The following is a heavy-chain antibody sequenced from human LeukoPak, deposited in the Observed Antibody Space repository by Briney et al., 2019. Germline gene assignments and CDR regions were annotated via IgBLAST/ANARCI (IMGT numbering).Heavy chain of an antibody. CDR1: GGSFIGYD. D-gene: IGHD6-6*01. J-gene: IGHJ5*02. V-gene: IGHV4-34*01. CDR3: ASLARGGNWFDP. CDR2: INHSGVT. Sequence: SETLSLTCAVYGGSFIGYDWTWIRQPPGKGLEWIGEINHSGVTNYNPSLKSRVTISVDTSKNQFSLKLSSVTAADTAVYYCASLARGGNWFDPWGQGTLVTVSS.